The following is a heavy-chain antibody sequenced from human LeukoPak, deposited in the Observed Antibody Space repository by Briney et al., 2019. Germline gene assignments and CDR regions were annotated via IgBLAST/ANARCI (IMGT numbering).Heavy chain of an antibody. J-gene: IGHJ4*02. D-gene: IGHD3-10*01. V-gene: IGHV1-24*01. CDR1: GYTLTELS. CDR2: LDPEDGET. CDR3: ARGRFGELRSDYYFDY. Sequence: ASVKVSCKVSGYTLTELSMHWVRQAPGKGLEWMGGLDPEDGETIYAQKFQGRVTMTEDTSTDTAYMELSSLKSEDTAAYYCARGRFGELRSDYYFDYWGQGTLVTVSS.